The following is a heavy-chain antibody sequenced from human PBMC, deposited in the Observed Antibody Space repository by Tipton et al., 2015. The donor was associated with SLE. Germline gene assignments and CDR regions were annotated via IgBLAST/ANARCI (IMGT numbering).Heavy chain of an antibody. Sequence: GSLRLSCATSGFTFSSYALSWVRRAPGKGLEWVSAISGGGGSTYYADFVKGRFSISIDKSKKTLFLQMNSLRVDDTATYYCVLRPDNEGVGRGYWGQGILVTVSS. J-gene: IGHJ4*02. D-gene: IGHD1-26*01. CDR1: GFTFSSYA. V-gene: IGHV3-23*01. CDR2: ISGGGGST. CDR3: VLRPDNEGVGRGY.